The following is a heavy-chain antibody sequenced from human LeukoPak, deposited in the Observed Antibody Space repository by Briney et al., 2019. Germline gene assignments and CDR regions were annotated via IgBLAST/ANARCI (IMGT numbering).Heavy chain of an antibody. CDR1: GGTFSSYA. D-gene: IGHD6-13*01. V-gene: IGHV1-69*13. Sequence: SVKVSCKASGGTFSSYAISWVRQAPGQGLEWMGGIIPIFGTANYAQKFQGRVTITADESTSTAYMELSSLRSEDTAVYYCARGPLGRIAAAGNYYYYYMDVWGKGTTVTVSS. CDR3: ARGPLGRIAAAGNYYYYYMDV. CDR2: IIPIFGTA. J-gene: IGHJ6*03.